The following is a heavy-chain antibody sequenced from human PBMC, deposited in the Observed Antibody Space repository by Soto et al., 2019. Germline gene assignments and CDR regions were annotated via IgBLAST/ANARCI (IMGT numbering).Heavy chain of an antibody. CDR2: ISAYNGNT. J-gene: IGHJ6*02. D-gene: IGHD1-1*01. CDR1: GYTFTSYG. CDR3: ARQRGYNRTGDVGGMDV. Sequence: WASVKVSCKASGYTFTSYGISWVRQAPGQGLEWMGWISAYNGNTNYAQKLQGRVTMTTDTSTSTAYMELRSLRSDDTAGYYCARQRGYNRTGDVGGMDVWGQGTTVTVSS. V-gene: IGHV1-18*04.